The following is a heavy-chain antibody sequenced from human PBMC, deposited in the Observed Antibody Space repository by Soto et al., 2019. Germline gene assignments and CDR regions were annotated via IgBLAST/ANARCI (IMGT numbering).Heavy chain of an antibody. D-gene: IGHD3-3*01. Sequence: GGSLRLSCAASGFTFSDYYMSWIRQAPGKGLEWVSYISSSSSYTNYADSVKGRFTISRDNAKNSLYLQMNSLRAEDTAVYYCARVYYDFWSGYSRHYYYYYGMDVWGQGTTVTVSS. J-gene: IGHJ6*02. CDR3: ARVYYDFWSGYSRHYYYYYGMDV. V-gene: IGHV3-11*06. CDR1: GFTFSDYY. CDR2: ISSSSSYT.